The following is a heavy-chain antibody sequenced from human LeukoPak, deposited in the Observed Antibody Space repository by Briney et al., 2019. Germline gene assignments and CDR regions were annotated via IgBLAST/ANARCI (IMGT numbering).Heavy chain of an antibody. D-gene: IGHD2-8*01. J-gene: IGHJ4*02. CDR2: INNDGSGT. V-gene: IGHV3-74*01. Sequence: PGGSLRLSCAASGFTFSTYWMQWVRQAPGKGLVWVSRINNDGSGTTYAASVKGRFTISRDNPKNTVFLQMNSLRAEDTAVYYCARDADGPGSLIDYWGQGALVTVSS. CDR3: ARDADGPGSLIDY. CDR1: GFTFSTYW.